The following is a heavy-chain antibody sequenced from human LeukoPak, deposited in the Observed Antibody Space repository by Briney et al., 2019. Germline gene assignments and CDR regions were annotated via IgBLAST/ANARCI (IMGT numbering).Heavy chain of an antibody. D-gene: IGHD6-19*01. CDR2: IYYSGST. V-gene: IGHV4-39*07. Sequence: SETLPLTCTVSGVSISSSNYYWGWIRQPPGKGLEWIGSIYYSGSTYYNPSLKSRVTISVDTSKNQFSLKLSSVTAADTAVYYCARAITVAGTTMFDPWGQGTLVTVSS. CDR3: ARAITVAGTTMFDP. CDR1: GVSISSSNYY. J-gene: IGHJ5*02.